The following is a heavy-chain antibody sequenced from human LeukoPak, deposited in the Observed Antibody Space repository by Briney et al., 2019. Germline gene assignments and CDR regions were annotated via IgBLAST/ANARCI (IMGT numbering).Heavy chain of an antibody. CDR1: GYTFTGYY. CDR3: ARMRDVVEY. V-gene: IGHV1-2*02. CDR2: INPNSGGT. J-gene: IGHJ4*02. Sequence: ASVKVSCKASGYTFTGYYMHWVRQAPGQGLEWMGWINPNSGGTNYAQTFQDRVTMTRDTSINTAYMELSRLRSDDTAVYYCARMRDVVEYWGQGTLVTVSS. D-gene: IGHD2-15*01.